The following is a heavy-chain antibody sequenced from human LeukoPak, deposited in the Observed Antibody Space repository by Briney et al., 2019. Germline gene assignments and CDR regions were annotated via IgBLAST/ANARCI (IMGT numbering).Heavy chain of an antibody. D-gene: IGHD2-15*01. J-gene: IGHJ4*02. CDR3: ATEVDRSFDH. CDR1: GFTFSSNS. Sequence: GGSLRLSCAASGFTFSSNSMNWVRQAPGKGLEWISYITSNSYSMYYADSVEGRFTISRDNAEGSVFLQMDGLRVEDTAVYYCATEVDRSFDHWGQGVLVTVSS. V-gene: IGHV3-48*04. CDR2: ITSNSYSM.